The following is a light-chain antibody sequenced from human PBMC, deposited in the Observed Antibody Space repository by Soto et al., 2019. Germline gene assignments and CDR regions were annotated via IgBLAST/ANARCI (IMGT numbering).Light chain of an antibody. CDR2: DAS. V-gene: IGKV3-11*01. J-gene: IGKJ2*01. CDR1: QSISSY. CDR3: QQRSNRLYI. Sequence: EIVLTQSPATLSLSPGERATLSCRASQSISSYLAWYQHKPGQAPRLLIYDASNRATGVPARFSGSGSGTDFTLTISSLEPEDFAVYYCQQRSNRLYIFGQGTKLEIK.